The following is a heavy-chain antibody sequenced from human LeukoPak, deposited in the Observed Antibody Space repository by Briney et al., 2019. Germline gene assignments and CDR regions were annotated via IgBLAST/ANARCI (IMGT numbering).Heavy chain of an antibody. D-gene: IGHD1-26*01. J-gene: IGHJ4*02. CDR1: GGSFSGYY. V-gene: IGHV4-34*01. CDR2: INHSGST. CDR3: ARGLGRESGSYFPISFNFDY. Sequence: SSETLSLTCAVYGGSFSGYYWSWIRQPPGKGLEWIGEINHSGSTNYNPSLKSRVTISVDTSKNQFSLKLSSVTAADTAVYYCARGLGRESGSYFPISFNFDYWGQGTLVTVSS.